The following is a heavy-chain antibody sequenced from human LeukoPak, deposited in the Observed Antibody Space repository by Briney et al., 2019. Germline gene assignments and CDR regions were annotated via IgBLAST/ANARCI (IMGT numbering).Heavy chain of an antibody. Sequence: SETLSLTCAVSGYSISSGYYGGWIRQPPGKGLEWIGSIYHSGSTYYNPSLKSRVTISVDTSKNQFSLKLSSVTAADTAVYYCARETGTTRFDYWGQGTLVTVSS. CDR3: ARETGTTRFDY. V-gene: IGHV4-38-2*02. J-gene: IGHJ4*02. CDR2: IYHSGST. CDR1: GYSISSGYY. D-gene: IGHD1-1*01.